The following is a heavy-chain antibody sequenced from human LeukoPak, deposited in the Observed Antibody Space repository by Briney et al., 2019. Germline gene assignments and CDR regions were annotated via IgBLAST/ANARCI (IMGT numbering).Heavy chain of an antibody. CDR3: ARADAPGTVDS. CDR2: INEGGTGK. Sequence: AGGSLGLFCAASEFTFDYYWMSWVRQAPGKGLEWVANINEGGTGKFYVDSVEGRFTISRDNAKKLLYLQMNNLRVEDTAVYYCARADAPGTVDSWGQGTLVTVSS. V-gene: IGHV3-7*01. CDR1: EFTFDYYW. J-gene: IGHJ4*02.